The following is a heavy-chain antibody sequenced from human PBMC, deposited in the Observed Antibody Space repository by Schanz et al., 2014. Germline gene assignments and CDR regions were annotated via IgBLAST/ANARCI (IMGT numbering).Heavy chain of an antibody. CDR1: GFTFSDHW. D-gene: IGHD5-12*01. CDR2: IKGDSSVK. Sequence: VQLVESGGALVQPGGSLRLSCSASGFTFSDHWMSWVRQAPGKGLEWVANIKGDSSVKAYVDSVRGRFTLSRDNVKNSVYLQMNSLRVEDTAVYYCARDPNSVNELDYWGQGTLVTVSS. CDR3: ARDPNSVNELDY. J-gene: IGHJ4*02. V-gene: IGHV3-7*03.